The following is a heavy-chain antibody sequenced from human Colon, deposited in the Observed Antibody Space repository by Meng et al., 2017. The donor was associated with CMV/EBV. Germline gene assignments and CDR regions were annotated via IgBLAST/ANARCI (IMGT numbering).Heavy chain of an antibody. Sequence: GGSLRLSCAVSGFTFSSYAMRWVRQAPGQGLEWVAVISYDGSNKYYADSVKGRFTISRDNTTNTLYLQMRSLRDEDTAVYYCAKDPKTGYSSSSYLGYFDSWGQGTLVTVSS. D-gene: IGHD6-13*01. CDR3: AKDPKTGYSSSSYLGYFDS. CDR1: GFTFSSYA. V-gene: IGHV3-30*04. CDR2: ISYDGSNK. J-gene: IGHJ4*01.